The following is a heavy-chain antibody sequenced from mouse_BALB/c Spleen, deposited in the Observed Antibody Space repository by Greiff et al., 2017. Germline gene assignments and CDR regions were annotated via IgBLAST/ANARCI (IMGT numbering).Heavy chain of an antibody. CDR1: GFTFTDYY. V-gene: IGHV7-3*02. J-gene: IGHJ4*01. Sequence: DVMLVESRGGLVQPGGSLRLSCATSGFTFTDYYMSWVRQPPGKALEWLGFIRNKANGYTTEYSASVKGRFTISRDNSQSILYLQMNTLRAEDSATYYCARDRGDYAMDYWGQGTSVTVSS. CDR3: ARDRGDYAMDY. CDR2: IRNKANGYTT.